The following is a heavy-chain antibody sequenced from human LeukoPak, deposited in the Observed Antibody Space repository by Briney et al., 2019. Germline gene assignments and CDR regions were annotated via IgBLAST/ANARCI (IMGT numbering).Heavy chain of an antibody. J-gene: IGHJ4*02. Sequence: SGGSLRLSCAASGFTFSSYAMHWVRQAPGKGLEWVAVISYDGSNKYYADSVKGRFTISRDNSKNTLYLQMNSLRAEDTAVYYCAKGDGSPATPFDYWGQGTLVTVSS. CDR3: AKGDGSPATPFDY. CDR1: GFTFSSYA. D-gene: IGHD1-26*01. V-gene: IGHV3-30*04. CDR2: ISYDGSNK.